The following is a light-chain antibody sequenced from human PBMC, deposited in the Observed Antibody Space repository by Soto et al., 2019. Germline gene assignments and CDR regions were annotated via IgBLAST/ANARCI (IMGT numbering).Light chain of an antibody. CDR1: SSNIGNNY. CDR3: GTWDSSLSAVV. V-gene: IGLV1-51*01. Sequence: QSVLTQPPSVSAPPGQKVTISCSGSSSNIGNNYVSWYQQLPRTAPKLLIYDNNNRPSGIPDRFSGSKSGTSATLGITGLQTGDEADYFCGTWDSSLSAVVFGGGTKVTVL. J-gene: IGLJ2*01. CDR2: DNN.